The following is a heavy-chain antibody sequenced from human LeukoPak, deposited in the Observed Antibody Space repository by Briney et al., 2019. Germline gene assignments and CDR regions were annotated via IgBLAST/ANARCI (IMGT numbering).Heavy chain of an antibody. CDR2: IRSSGSTI. D-gene: IGHD6-19*01. CDR3: ATSSIAVAGTGFDY. CDR1: GFTFSSDE. Sequence: GGSLRLACAASGFTFSSDEMNWVRQAPGKGLEWVSYIRSSGSTIYYADSVKGRFTISRDNAKNSRYVQMNSLRAEDTAVYYCATSSIAVAGTGFDYWGQGTLVTVSS. J-gene: IGHJ4*02. V-gene: IGHV3-48*03.